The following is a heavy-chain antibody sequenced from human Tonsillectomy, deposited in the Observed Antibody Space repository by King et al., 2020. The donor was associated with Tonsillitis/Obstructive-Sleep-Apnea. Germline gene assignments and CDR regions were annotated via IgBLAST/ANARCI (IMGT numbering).Heavy chain of an antibody. CDR2: ISVSSRFI. J-gene: IGHJ4*02. D-gene: IGHD6-19*01. CDR1: GFTFTDYS. CDR3: ARPVNSGDFDY. V-gene: IGHV3-21*01. Sequence: VQLVESWGGLVKPGGSLRLSCATSGFTFTDYSMNWVRQAPGKGLEGVSSISVSSRFIYYADSVQGRFTVSRDNAKNSLYLQMNSLRPEDTAVYYCARPVNSGDFDYWGQGTLVTVSS.